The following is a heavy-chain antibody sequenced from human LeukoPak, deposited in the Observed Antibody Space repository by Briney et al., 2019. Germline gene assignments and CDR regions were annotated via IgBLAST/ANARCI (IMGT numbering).Heavy chain of an antibody. CDR3: VRVLSNWNDALDF. J-gene: IGHJ4*02. CDR1: GFTFSSYW. D-gene: IGHD1-20*01. V-gene: IGHV3-74*01. Sequence: PGGSLRLSCAASGFTFSSYWMHWVRQAPEKGLVWVSRISSDGGGTNYADSVKGRFTISRDNAKNTLYLQMNSLRAEDTAVYYCVRVLSNWNDALDFWGQGTPVTVSS. CDR2: ISSDGGGT.